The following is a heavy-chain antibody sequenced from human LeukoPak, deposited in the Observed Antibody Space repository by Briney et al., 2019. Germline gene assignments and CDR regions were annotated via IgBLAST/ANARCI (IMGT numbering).Heavy chain of an antibody. V-gene: IGHV4-38-2*01. CDR3: ARHAPDCNNTNCYYYYYMDV. Sequence: PSETLSLTCAVSGYSISSDYYWGWIRQPPGKGLEWIGSIYRSGNTYYNPSLKSRVTISVDTSKNHFSLRLSSLTAADTAVYYCARHAPDCNNTNCYYYYYMDVWGKGTTVTVSS. CDR2: IYRSGNT. CDR1: GYSISSDYY. J-gene: IGHJ6*03. D-gene: IGHD2-2*01.